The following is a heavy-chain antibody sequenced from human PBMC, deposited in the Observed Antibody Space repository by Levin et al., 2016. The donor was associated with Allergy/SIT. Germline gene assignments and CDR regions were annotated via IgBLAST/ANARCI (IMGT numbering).Heavy chain of an antibody. Sequence: GESLKISCAASGFTVSSNYMSWVRQAPGKGLEWVSVIYSGGSTYYADSVKGRFTISRDNSKNTLYLQMNSLRAEDTAVYYCAREDYDQGAFDIWGQGTMVTVSS. V-gene: IGHV3-53*01. J-gene: IGHJ3*02. CDR2: IYSGGST. CDR1: GFTVSSNY. CDR3: AREDYDQGAFDI. D-gene: IGHD3-22*01.